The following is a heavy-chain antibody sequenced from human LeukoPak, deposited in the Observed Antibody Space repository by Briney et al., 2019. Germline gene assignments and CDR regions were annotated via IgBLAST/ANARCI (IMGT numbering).Heavy chain of an antibody. CDR1: GYTFTTYA. V-gene: IGHV1-3*01. CDR3: AREPSSGSSNYYPDQ. D-gene: IGHD3-22*01. J-gene: IGHJ4*02. CDR2: TNAGNGNT. Sequence: ASVKVSCKTSGYTFTTYAFHWVRQAPGQRLEWMGSTNAGNGNTKFSQNLQGRVTIARDTSASTAYMELSSLRSEDTAVYYCAREPSSGSSNYYPDQWGQGTLVTVSS.